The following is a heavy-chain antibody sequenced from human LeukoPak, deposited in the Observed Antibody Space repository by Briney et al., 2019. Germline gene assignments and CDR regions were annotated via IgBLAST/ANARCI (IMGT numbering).Heavy chain of an antibody. CDR3: ARDDRPSGHDFDY. J-gene: IGHJ4*02. Sequence: PGGSLRLSCTASGFTFRDYNINWFRQAPGRGLEWVGFIRSKADGGTTQSAASVKGTFTISRDDSKNVAYLQINNLRAEDTALYYCARDDRPSGHDFDYWGQGTLVTVSS. D-gene: IGHD6-6*01. CDR2: IRSKADGGTT. CDR1: GFTFRDYN. V-gene: IGHV3-49*03.